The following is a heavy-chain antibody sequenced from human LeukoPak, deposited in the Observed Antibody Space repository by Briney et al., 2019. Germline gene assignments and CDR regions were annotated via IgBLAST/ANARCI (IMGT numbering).Heavy chain of an antibody. CDR3: ARDANYYYYYMDV. J-gene: IGHJ6*03. CDR2: IYTSGST. CDR1: GGSIGSYY. Sequence: PSETLSLTCTVSGGSIGSYYWSWIRQPAGKGLEWIGRIYTSGSTNYNPSLKSRVTISVDTSKNQFSLKLSSVTAADTAVYYCARDANYYYYYMDVWGKGTTVTISS. V-gene: IGHV4-4*07.